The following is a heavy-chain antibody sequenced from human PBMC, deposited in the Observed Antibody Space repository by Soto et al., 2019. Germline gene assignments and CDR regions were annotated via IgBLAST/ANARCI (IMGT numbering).Heavy chain of an antibody. CDR2: ISGSGGST. D-gene: IGHD2-15*01. CDR3: AKDVLGYCSGGSCYLIDY. V-gene: IGHV3-23*01. Sequence: EVQLLESGGGLVQPGGSLRLSCAASGFTFSSYAMSWVRQAPGKGLEWVSAISGSGGSTYYAGSVKGRFTISRDNSKNTLYLQMNSLRAEDTAVYYCAKDVLGYCSGGSCYLIDYWGQGTLVTVSS. CDR1: GFTFSSYA. J-gene: IGHJ4*02.